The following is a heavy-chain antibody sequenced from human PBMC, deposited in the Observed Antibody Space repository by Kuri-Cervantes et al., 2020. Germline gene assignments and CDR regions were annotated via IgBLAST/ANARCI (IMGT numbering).Heavy chain of an antibody. Sequence: GSLRLSCTVSGCSISTYYWSWIRQPPGKGLEWIGYIYYSGGTNYNPSLKSRVTISVDTSKNQFSLKLSSVTAADTAVYYCARDKGDPWGQGTLVTVSS. CDR2: IYYSGGT. J-gene: IGHJ5*02. CDR1: GCSISTYY. V-gene: IGHV4-59*01. CDR3: ARDKGDP.